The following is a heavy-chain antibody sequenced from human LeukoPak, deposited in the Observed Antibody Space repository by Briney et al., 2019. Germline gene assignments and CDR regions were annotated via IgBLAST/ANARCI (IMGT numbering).Heavy chain of an antibody. V-gene: IGHV1-69*04. J-gene: IGHJ4*02. CDR2: IIPILGIA. CDR3: ARGGLRFLEWLLGDHFDY. CDR1: GGTFSSYA. D-gene: IGHD3-3*01. Sequence: GASVKVSCKASGGTFSSYAISWVRQAPGQGLEWMGRIIPILGIANYAQKFQGRVTITADKSTSTAYMELSSLRSEDTAVYYCARGGLRFLEWLLGDHFDYWGQGTLVTVSS.